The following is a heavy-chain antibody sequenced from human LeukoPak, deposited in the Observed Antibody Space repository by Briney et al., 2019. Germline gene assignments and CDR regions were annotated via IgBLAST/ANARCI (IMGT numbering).Heavy chain of an antibody. CDR1: GGSITPYY. D-gene: IGHD4-17*01. J-gene: IGHJ4*02. Sequence: SETLSLTCAVSGGSITPYYWSWIRQPPGKGLEWIGYIYYTGSTKYSPSLKSRVTISVDSSKDQFSLKLSSVTAADTAVYYCARNMGGYGDYTCFDYWGQGTLVTVSS. V-gene: IGHV4-59*01. CDR3: ARNMGGYGDYTCFDY. CDR2: IYYTGST.